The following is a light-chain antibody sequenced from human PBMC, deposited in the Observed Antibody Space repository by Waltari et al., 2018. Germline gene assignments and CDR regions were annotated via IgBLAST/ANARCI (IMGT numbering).Light chain of an antibody. CDR1: TLGDKY. Sequence: SYELTQPPSVSVSPGQTASITCSGDTLGDKYACWYQQKPGQSPVLVIYQDSKRPSGIPERFSGTNSGNTATLTISGTQAMDEADYYCQAWDSSHVVFGGGTKLTV. CDR2: QDS. J-gene: IGLJ2*01. V-gene: IGLV3-1*01. CDR3: QAWDSSHVV.